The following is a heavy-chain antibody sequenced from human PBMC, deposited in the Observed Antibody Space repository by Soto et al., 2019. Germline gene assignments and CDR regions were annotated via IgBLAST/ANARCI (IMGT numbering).Heavy chain of an antibody. V-gene: IGHV3-66*01. J-gene: IGHJ4*02. CDR3: ARKVPVTALGY. CDR1: GVTVGNNY. CDR2: TYSGGDT. D-gene: IGHD4-17*01. Sequence: VRLVESGGGLVQPGGSLRLSCAASGVTVGNNYMSWVRQAPGKGLEWVSVTYSGGDTRYADSVKGRFPRSRESTKTRVYLKMDSLRAEDTVLYFCARKVPVTALGYWGQGSLVTV.